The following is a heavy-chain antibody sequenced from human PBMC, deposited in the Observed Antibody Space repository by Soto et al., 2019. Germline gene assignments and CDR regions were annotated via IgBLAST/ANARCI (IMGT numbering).Heavy chain of an antibody. V-gene: IGHV4-34*01. CDR1: GGSFSGYY. CDR2: INHSGST. Sequence: KTSETLSLTCAVYGGSFSGYYWSWIRQPPGKGLEWIGEINHSGSTNYNPSLKSRVTISVDTSKNQFSLNLRSVTAADTAISFCVRRERCYWSPGWFDPWGQGTLVTVSS. J-gene: IGHJ5*01. CDR3: VRRERCYWSPGWFDP. D-gene: IGHD2-21*01.